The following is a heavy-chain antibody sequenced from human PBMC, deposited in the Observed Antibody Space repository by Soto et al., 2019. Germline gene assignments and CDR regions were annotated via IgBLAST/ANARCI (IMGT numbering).Heavy chain of an antibody. CDR3: ARANVQWLAARGHCFAP. V-gene: IGHV3-23*01. CDR1: GFTFSSYA. CDR2: ISGSGGST. J-gene: IGHJ5*02. D-gene: IGHD6-19*01. Sequence: GGSLRLSCAASGFTFSSYAMSWVRQAPGKGLEWVSAISGSGGSTYYADSVKGRFTISRDNAKNTLYLQMNSLRAEDTAVYYCARANVQWLAARGHCFAPWGQGTLVTVSS.